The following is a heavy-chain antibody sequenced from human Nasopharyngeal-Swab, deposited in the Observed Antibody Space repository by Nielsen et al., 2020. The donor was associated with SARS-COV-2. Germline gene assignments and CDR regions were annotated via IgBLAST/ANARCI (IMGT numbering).Heavy chain of an antibody. D-gene: IGHD5-12*01. Sequence: SLKISCAASGFTFDDYAMHWVRQAPGKGLEWVSGISWNSGSIGYADSVEGRFTISRDNAKNSLYLQMNSLRAEDTALYYCAKLLEYSGYDWVGYWGQGTLVTVSS. J-gene: IGHJ4*02. CDR1: GFTFDDYA. V-gene: IGHV3-9*01. CDR3: AKLLEYSGYDWVGY. CDR2: ISWNSGSI.